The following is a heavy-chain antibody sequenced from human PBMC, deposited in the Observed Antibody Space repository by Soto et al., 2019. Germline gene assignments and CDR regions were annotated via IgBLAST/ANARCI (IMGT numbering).Heavy chain of an antibody. D-gene: IGHD3-10*01. CDR2: FSYDGSYQ. Sequence: QVQLVESGGGVVQPGRSLRLSCVVSGFTFSNYGMHWVRQAPGKGLEWVAVFSYDGSYQHYADSVKGRFTISRDISKNTLYLQMSSLRPEDMAVYYCAKDGTYHCSWDWGQGTLVTVSS. J-gene: IGHJ4*02. V-gene: IGHV3-30*18. CDR3: AKDGTYHCSWD. CDR1: GFTFSNYG.